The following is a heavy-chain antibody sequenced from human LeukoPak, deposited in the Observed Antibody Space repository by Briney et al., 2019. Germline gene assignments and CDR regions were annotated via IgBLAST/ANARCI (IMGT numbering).Heavy chain of an antibody. D-gene: IGHD3-10*01. Sequence: SETLSLTCTVSGGSISSGGYYWSWLRQHPGKGLEWIGYIYYSGSTCYNPSLKSRVTISVDTSKNQFSLTLRSVTAADTAVYYCATVAVIRGVTYFDYWGQGTLVTVSS. J-gene: IGHJ4*02. CDR3: ATVAVIRGVTYFDY. CDR1: GGSISSGGYY. V-gene: IGHV4-31*03. CDR2: IYYSGST.